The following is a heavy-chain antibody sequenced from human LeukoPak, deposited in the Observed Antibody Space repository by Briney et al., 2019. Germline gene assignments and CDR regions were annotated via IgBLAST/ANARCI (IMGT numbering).Heavy chain of an antibody. CDR1: GFTSSSYW. Sequence: PGGSLRLSCAASGFTSSSYWMSWVRQAPGKGLEWVANIKQDGSEKYYVDSVKGRFTISRDNAKNSLYLQMNSLRAEDTAVYYCARDQNGSGRWYWGQGTLVTVSS. J-gene: IGHJ4*02. V-gene: IGHV3-7*01. D-gene: IGHD3-10*01. CDR2: IKQDGSEK. CDR3: ARDQNGSGRWY.